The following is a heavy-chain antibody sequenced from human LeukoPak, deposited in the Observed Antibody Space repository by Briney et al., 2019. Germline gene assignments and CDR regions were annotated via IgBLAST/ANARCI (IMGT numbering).Heavy chain of an antibody. CDR1: GGSISSSSYY. D-gene: IGHD3-22*01. Sequence: SETLSLTCTVSGGSISSSSYYWSWIRQPPGKGLEWIGYIYYSGSTYYNPSLKSRVTISVDTSKTQFSLKLSSVTAADTAVYYCARGPDSSGYLYYYYYYMDVWGKGTTVTVSS. CDR2: IYYSGST. V-gene: IGHV4-30-4*08. J-gene: IGHJ6*03. CDR3: ARGPDSSGYLYYYYYYMDV.